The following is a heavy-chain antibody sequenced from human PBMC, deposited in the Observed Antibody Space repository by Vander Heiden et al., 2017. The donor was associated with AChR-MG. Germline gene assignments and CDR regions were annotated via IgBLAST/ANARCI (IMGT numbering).Heavy chain of an antibody. V-gene: IGHV3-9*01. CDR3: AKDTASSSSGPGYYYYGMDV. Sequence: EVQLVESGGGLVQPGRSLRLSCAASGFTFDDYAMHWVRQAPGKGLEWVSGISWNSGSIGYADSVKGRFTISRDNAKNSLYLQMNSLRAEDTALYYCAKDTASSSSGPGYYYYGMDVWGQGTTVTVSS. CDR2: ISWNSGSI. D-gene: IGHD6-6*01. J-gene: IGHJ6*02. CDR1: GFTFDDYA.